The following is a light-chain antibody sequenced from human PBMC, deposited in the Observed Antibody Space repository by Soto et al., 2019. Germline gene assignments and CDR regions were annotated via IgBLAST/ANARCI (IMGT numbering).Light chain of an antibody. CDR3: QKYTTSAYT. V-gene: IGKV3-11*01. CDR2: AAS. CDR1: QSVSSY. J-gene: IGKJ1*01. Sequence: EILLTQSPATLSLSAGERATLSCRASQSVSSYLAWYRQKPCQAPRLLIYAASIRATGIPARFSGSGSGTDFLTTSSSQAHDYFTVYCRQKYTTSAYTFGQGTKVDIK.